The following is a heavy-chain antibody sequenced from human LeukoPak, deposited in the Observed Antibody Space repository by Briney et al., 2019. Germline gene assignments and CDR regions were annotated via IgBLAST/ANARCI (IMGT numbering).Heavy chain of an antibody. Sequence: PGGSLRLSCAASGFTFSSYAMHWVRQAPGKGLEWVAVISYDGSNKYYADSVKGRFTISRDNSKNTLYLQMNSLRAEDTAVYYCAREGVSSDYPLEYWGQGTLVTVSS. CDR1: GFTFSSYA. D-gene: IGHD4-17*01. CDR2: ISYDGSNK. CDR3: AREGVSSDYPLEY. J-gene: IGHJ4*02. V-gene: IGHV3-30*04.